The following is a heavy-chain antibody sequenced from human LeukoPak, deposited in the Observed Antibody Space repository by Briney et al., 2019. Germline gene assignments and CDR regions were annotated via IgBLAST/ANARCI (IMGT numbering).Heavy chain of an antibody. CDR2: ISSGGDSI. D-gene: IGHD3-10*01. CDR1: GITFSDHY. J-gene: IGHJ6*03. V-gene: IGHV3-11*04. Sequence: GGSLRLSCAASGITFSDHYMSWIRQAPGKGLEWLSYISSGGDSIYYADSVKGRFTISRDNAKNSVSLQMNSLRAEDTAVYYCASGSYGSGFYYFYYMDVWGKGTTVTVSS. CDR3: ASGSYGSGFYYFYYMDV.